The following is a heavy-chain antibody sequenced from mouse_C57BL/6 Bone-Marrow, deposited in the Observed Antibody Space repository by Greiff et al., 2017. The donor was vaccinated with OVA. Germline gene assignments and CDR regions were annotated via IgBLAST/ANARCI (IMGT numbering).Heavy chain of an antibody. CDR2: ISGGGGNT. D-gene: IGHD1-1*01. V-gene: IGHV5-9*01. J-gene: IGHJ3*01. Sequence: EVKLMESGGGLVKPGGSLKLSCAASGFTFSSYTMSWVRQTPEKRLEWVATISGGGGNTYYPDSVKGRFTISRDNAKNTLYLQMSSLRSEDTALYYCARPSLYYYGSSPFGAYWGQGTLVTVSA. CDR1: GFTFSSYT. CDR3: ARPSLYYYGSSPFGAY.